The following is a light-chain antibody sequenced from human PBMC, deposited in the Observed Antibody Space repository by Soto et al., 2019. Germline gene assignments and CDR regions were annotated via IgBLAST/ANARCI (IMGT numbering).Light chain of an antibody. J-gene: IGLJ1*01. Sequence: QSALTQPASVSGSPGQSITISCTGTSSDIGGYNYVSWYQQHPGKAPKLMIYEVNKRPSGVPDRFSGSKSGNTASLTVSGLQAEDEADYFCASYTTTNILLFGTATKVTVL. CDR3: ASYTTTNILL. V-gene: IGLV2-14*01. CDR2: EVN. CDR1: SSDIGGYNY.